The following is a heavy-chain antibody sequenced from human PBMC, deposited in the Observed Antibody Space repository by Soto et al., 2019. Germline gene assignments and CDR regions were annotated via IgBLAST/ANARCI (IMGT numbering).Heavy chain of an antibody. CDR1: GGSISSSSYY. CDR3: AIPLWFGELSFDP. CDR2: IYYSGST. Sequence: QLQLQESGPGLVKPSETLSLTCTVSGGSISSSSYYWGWIRQPPGKGLEWIGSIYYSGSTYYNPSLKSRVTISVDTSKNQFSLKLSSVTAADTAVYYCAIPLWFGELSFDPWGQGTLVTVSS. D-gene: IGHD3-10*01. V-gene: IGHV4-39*01. J-gene: IGHJ5*02.